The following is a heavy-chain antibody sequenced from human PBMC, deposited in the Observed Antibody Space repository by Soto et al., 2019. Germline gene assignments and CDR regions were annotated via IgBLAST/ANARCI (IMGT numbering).Heavy chain of an antibody. J-gene: IGHJ4*02. Sequence: GGSLRLSCAASGFSFSSYSMIWVRQAPGEGLEWVSFITSSSSSIFYAASVQGRFTISRDNAKNSLYLQMNGLRAEDTAVYYCARAFAGTSSSDYWGQGTLVTVSS. CDR2: ITSSSSSI. V-gene: IGHV3-21*01. D-gene: IGHD6-13*01. CDR3: ARAFAGTSSSDY. CDR1: GFSFSSYS.